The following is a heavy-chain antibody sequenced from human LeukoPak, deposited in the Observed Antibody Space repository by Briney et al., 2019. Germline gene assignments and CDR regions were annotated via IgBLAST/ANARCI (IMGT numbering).Heavy chain of an antibody. CDR3: SRGPIELWRHIDMEV. D-gene: IGHD3-16*01. CDR1: GFTFGDHA. J-gene: IGHJ6*02. CDR2: IRSKAYGGTT. Sequence: GGSLRLSCAGSGFTFGDHAMSWVRQAPGKGLEWVGFIRSKAYGGTTEYATSVKARFTISRDDLKSIAYLQMNSLKSEDTGVYYGSRGPIELWRHIDMEVWGQRTTV. V-gene: IGHV3-49*04.